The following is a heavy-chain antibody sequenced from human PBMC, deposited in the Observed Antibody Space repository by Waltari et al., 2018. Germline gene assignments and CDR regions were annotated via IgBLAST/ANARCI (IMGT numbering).Heavy chain of an antibody. V-gene: IGHV4-59*01. CDR2: MYYSGTT. CDR1: GGSLISYY. D-gene: IGHD3-22*01. CDR3: ARDRDNSGYPRLHD. Sequence: QMQLQESGPGLVTASETLSLTCTVPGGSLISYYRSWSRQPPGKGLEWIGYMYYSGTTNYNPSLKSRVTISVETSKNQFSLRLSSVTAADTAVYYCARDRDNSGYPRLHDWGQGTLVTVSS. J-gene: IGHJ4*02.